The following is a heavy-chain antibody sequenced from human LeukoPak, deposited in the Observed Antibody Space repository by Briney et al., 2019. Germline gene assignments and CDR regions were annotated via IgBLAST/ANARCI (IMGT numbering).Heavy chain of an antibody. CDR1: GFTFSTYS. J-gene: IGHJ4*02. D-gene: IGHD3-10*01. V-gene: IGHV3-48*01. CDR2: ISRSSSSK. CDR3: VREDPSEYGSIDY. Sequence: GGSLRLSCAASGFTFSTYSMNWVRQAPGKGLEWAAYISRSSSSKHYADSVKGRFTISRDNAKNSLYLQMNSLRVEDTAVYYCVREDPSEYGSIDYWGQGTLVTVSS.